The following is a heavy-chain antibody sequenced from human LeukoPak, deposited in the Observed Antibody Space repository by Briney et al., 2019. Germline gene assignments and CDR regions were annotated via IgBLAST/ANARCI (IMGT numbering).Heavy chain of an antibody. D-gene: IGHD1-14*01. CDR1: GFTFTDYY. CDR2: INPSGGST. V-gene: IGHV1-46*01. Sequence: VASVTVSCTASGFTFTDYYMHGVRQAPGQGLEWMGIINPSGGSTSYAQKFQGRVTMTRDTSTSTVYMELSSLRSEDTAVYYCARAEGVRGAFDIWGQGTMVTVSS. CDR3: ARAEGVRGAFDI. J-gene: IGHJ3*02.